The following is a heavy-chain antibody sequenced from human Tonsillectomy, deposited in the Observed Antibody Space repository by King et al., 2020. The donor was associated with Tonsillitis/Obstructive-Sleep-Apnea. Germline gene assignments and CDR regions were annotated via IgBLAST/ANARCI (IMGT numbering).Heavy chain of an antibody. CDR3: ARDREGYGSGWSDFDY. V-gene: IGHV4-4*02. J-gene: IGHJ4*02. D-gene: IGHD6-19*01. Sequence: QLQESGPGLVKPSGTLSLTCAVSGGSISSSNWWSWFRQPPGKGLEWIGEIYHSGSTNYNPYLKHRVTISVNKSKNQFSLKLSSVISADTAVYYCARDREGYGSGWSDFDYWGQGTLVTVSS. CDR1: GGSISSSNW. CDR2: IYHSGST.